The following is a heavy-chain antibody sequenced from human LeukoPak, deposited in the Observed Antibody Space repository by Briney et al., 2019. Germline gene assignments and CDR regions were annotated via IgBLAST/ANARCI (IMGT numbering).Heavy chain of an antibody. V-gene: IGHV3-11*01. Sequence: PGGSLRLSCAVSGFTFSDNYMSWIRQAPGNGLEWLSYISTSGGTIFYADSVKGRFTISRDNAKNSLSLQVHSLRAEDTAVYYCARMGNGGYFDYWGQGTLVTVSS. J-gene: IGHJ4*02. D-gene: IGHD2-8*01. CDR2: ISTSGGTI. CDR3: ARMGNGGYFDY. CDR1: GFTFSDNY.